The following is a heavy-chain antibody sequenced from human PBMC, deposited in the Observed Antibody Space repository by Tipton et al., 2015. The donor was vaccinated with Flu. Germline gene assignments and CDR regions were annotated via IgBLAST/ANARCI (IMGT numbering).Heavy chain of an antibody. CDR2: IFRTGRT. CDR1: GDSVSSNYY. J-gene: IGHJ5*02. Sequence: TLSLTCTISGDSVSSNYYWVWIRQPPGKGLEWIGNIFRTGRTYRNPSLKSRVTIAIDTSKNQFSLEVFAVTAADTAVYYCPRRDYSNYVSDPKSWFDPWGQGILVTVSS. CDR3: PRRDYSNYVSDPKSWFDP. V-gene: IGHV4-38-2*02. D-gene: IGHD4-11*01.